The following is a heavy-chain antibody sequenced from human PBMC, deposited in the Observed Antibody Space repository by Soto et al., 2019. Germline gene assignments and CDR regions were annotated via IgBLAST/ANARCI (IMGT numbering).Heavy chain of an antibody. J-gene: IGHJ6*03. CDR1: GGSFSGYY. V-gene: IGHV4-34*01. D-gene: IGHD2-15*01. CDR3: ARGLAAIVPPGSYMDV. CDR2: INHSGST. Sequence: SETLSLTCAVYGGSFSGYYWSWIRQPPGKGLEWIEEINHSGSTNYNPSLKSRVTISVDTSKNQFSLKLSSVTAADTAVYYCARGLAAIVPPGSYMDVWGKGTTVTVSS.